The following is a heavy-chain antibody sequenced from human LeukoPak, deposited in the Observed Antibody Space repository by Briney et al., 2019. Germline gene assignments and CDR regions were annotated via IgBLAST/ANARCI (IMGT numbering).Heavy chain of an antibody. J-gene: IGHJ3*01. D-gene: IGHD3-10*01. CDR2: IYYSGST. CDR1: GGSISSYY. V-gene: IGHV4-59*01. CDR3: ARDERFVRGIITTWGAFDL. Sequence: SETLSLTCTVSGGSISSYYWSWIRQPPGKGLEWIGYIYYSGSTNYSPSLKSRVTISVDTSKNQFSLKLRSLTAADTAFYYCARDERFVRGIITTWGAFDLWGQGTLVTVSS.